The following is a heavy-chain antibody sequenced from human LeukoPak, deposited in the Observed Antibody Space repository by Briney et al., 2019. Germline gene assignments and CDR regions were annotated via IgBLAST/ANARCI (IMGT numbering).Heavy chain of an antibody. D-gene: IGHD1-14*01. V-gene: IGHV4-61*02. J-gene: IGHJ6*02. CDR2: IYTSGST. Sequence: SQTLSLTCTVSGGSISSGSYYWSWIRQPAGKGLEWIGRIYTSGSTNYNPSLKSRVTISVDTSKNQFSLKLSSVTAADTAVYYCARGSHGTFGYYYYGMDVWGQGTTVTVSS. CDR3: ARGSHGTFGYYYYGMDV. CDR1: GGSISSGSYY.